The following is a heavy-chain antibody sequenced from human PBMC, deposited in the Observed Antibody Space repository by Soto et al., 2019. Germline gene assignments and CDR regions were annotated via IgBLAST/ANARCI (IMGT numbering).Heavy chain of an antibody. V-gene: IGHV1-46*01. J-gene: IGHJ5*02. D-gene: IGHD3-16*02. CDR2: INPSGGST. CDR3: ASIITSQNIVIAIMEENWFDP. Sequence: GASVKVSCKASGYTFTSYYMHWVRQAPGQGLEWMGIINPSGGSTSYAQKFQGRVTMTRDTSTSTVYMELSSLRSEDTAVYYCASIITSQNIVIAIMEENWFDPWGQGTLVTVSS. CDR1: GYTFTSYY.